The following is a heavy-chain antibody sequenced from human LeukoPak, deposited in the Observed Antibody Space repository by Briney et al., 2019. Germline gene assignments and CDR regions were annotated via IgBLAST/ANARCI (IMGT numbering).Heavy chain of an antibody. CDR3: TTTWELAAWGAFDI. Sequence: GGSLRLSCTASGFTFGDYAMSWFRQAPGKGLEWVGFIRSKAYGGTTEYAASVKGRFTISRDDSKSIAYLQMNSLKTEDTAVYYCTTTWELAAWGAFDIWGQGTMVTVSS. CDR2: IRSKAYGGTT. J-gene: IGHJ3*02. D-gene: IGHD1-7*01. CDR1: GFTFGDYA. V-gene: IGHV3-49*03.